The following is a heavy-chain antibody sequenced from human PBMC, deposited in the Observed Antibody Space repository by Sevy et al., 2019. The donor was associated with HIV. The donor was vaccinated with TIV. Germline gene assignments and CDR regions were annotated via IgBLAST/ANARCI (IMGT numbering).Heavy chain of an antibody. D-gene: IGHD2-15*01. Sequence: GGSLRLSCSVSGFTFNTYSFHWVRQAPGMGLEWVSVISSDGVNKYYADSVRGRFTISRDNSKSTLYLQMNNLRAGDTGVYCCARGGILVEGDDRTTPFDFWGQGTLVTVSS. J-gene: IGHJ4*02. CDR2: ISSDGVNK. V-gene: IGHV3-30-3*01. CDR3: ARGGILVEGDDRTTPFDF. CDR1: GFTFNTYS.